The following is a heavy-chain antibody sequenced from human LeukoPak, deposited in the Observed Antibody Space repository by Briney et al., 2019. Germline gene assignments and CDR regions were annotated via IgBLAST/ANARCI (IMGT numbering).Heavy chain of an antibody. Sequence: GASVKVSCKASGYTFITYAISWVRQAPGQGLEWMGIINPSGGSTSYAQKFQGRVTMTRDTSTSTVYMELSSLRSEDTAVYYCARDRRYCSGGSCYWFDPWGQGTLVTVSS. CDR1: GYTFITYA. CDR3: ARDRRYCSGGSCYWFDP. CDR2: INPSGGST. J-gene: IGHJ5*02. V-gene: IGHV1-46*01. D-gene: IGHD2-15*01.